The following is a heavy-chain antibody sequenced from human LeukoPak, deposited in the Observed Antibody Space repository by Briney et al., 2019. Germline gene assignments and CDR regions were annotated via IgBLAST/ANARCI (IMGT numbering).Heavy chain of an antibody. CDR2: IKQDGSET. CDR3: ARDLGFH. V-gene: IGHV3-7*01. CDR1: GFTFSSDW. J-gene: IGHJ4*02. Sequence: PGGSLRLSCAASGFTFSSDWMSWVRQAPGKGLEWVANIKQDGSETYYVDSVKGRCTISRDNAKNSLYLQMNGLRAEDTAVYYCARDLGFHWGQGTLVTVSS.